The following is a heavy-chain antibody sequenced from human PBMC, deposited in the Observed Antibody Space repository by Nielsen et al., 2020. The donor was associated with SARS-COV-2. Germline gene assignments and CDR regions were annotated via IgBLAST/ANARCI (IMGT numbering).Heavy chain of an antibody. D-gene: IGHD6-13*01. V-gene: IGHV4-61*01. Sequence: SETLSLTCTVSGGSVSSGLQYWSWIRQPPGKGLEWIGYIYHSGSANYNPSLKSRVAMSVDTSKKQFSLKLSSVTAADTAVYYCARGQISSWYSYFDCWGQGRLVTVSS. CDR1: GGSVSSGLQY. CDR2: IYHSGSA. J-gene: IGHJ4*02. CDR3: ARGQISSWYSYFDC.